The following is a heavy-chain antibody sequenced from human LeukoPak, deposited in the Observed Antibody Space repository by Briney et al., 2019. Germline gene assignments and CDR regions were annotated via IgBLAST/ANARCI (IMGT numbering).Heavy chain of an antibody. J-gene: IGHJ4*02. CDR3: ARDLHGDYVWDY. CDR1: VYTFTSYY. D-gene: IGHD4-17*01. Sequence: GASVKVSCNASVYTFTSYYMHWVRQAPGQGLEWMGIINPSGGSTSYAQKFQGRVTMTRDMSTSTVYMELSSLRSEDTAVYYCARDLHGDYVWDYWGQGTLVTVSS. CDR2: INPSGGST. V-gene: IGHV1-46*01.